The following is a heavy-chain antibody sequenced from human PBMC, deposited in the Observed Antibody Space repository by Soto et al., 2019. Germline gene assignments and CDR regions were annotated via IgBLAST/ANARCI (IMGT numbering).Heavy chain of an antibody. Sequence: QVQLQESGPGLVKPSQTLSLTCTVSGGSISSGGYYWSWIRQHPGKGLEWIGYIYYSGSTYYNPYVTSRVTTSVATSKNQSSLKLSSVTAADTAVYYCSGIYSGRPGGALRYWGQGTLVTVSS. V-gene: IGHV4-31*03. CDR2: IYYSGST. CDR1: GGSISSGGYY. J-gene: IGHJ4*02. CDR3: SGIYSGRPGGALRY. D-gene: IGHD1-26*01.